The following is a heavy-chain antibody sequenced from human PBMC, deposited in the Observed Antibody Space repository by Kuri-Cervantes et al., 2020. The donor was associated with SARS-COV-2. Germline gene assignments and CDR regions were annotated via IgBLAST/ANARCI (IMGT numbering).Heavy chain of an antibody. CDR3: AREHSGYDWFDV. CDR1: GGSITNSIYY. J-gene: IGHJ5*02. CDR2: VYDSGTS. D-gene: IGHD5-12*01. Sequence: SETLSLTCTVSGGSITNSIYYWAWIRQSPGKGLEWIGSVYDSGTSYYNPSLKSRVSISVDTSKNQFSLKLSSVTAADTALYYCAREHSGYDWFDVWGQGNLVTVSS. V-gene: IGHV4-39*07.